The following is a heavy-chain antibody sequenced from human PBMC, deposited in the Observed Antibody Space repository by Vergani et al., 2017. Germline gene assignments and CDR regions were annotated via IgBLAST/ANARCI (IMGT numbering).Heavy chain of an antibody. D-gene: IGHD3-22*01. Sequence: QVRLQESCPGLVKPSETLSLTCTVSGGSISSDYWSWIRQPPGKTLEWIGYMYYSGSTNYNPSLKSRVTISIDSSKPQFSLKLTSVTAADTAVYYCARGRHEYSDSSGYFLDNWGQGTLVTVSS. CDR1: GGSISSDY. CDR2: MYYSGST. CDR3: ARGRHEYSDSSGYFLDN. V-gene: IGHV4-59*01. J-gene: IGHJ4*02.